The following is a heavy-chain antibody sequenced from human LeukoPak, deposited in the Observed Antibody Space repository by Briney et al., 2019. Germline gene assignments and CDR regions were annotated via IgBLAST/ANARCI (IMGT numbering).Heavy chain of an antibody. CDR3: ARYRPNYYGSDGHYYRRDGDY. CDR2: ITSRGEST. V-gene: IGHV3-23*01. J-gene: IGHJ4*02. CDR1: GFTFSIYA. Sequence: GGSLRLSCAASGFTFSIYAMSWVRQAPGKGLQWVSSITSRGESTWYEDSVKGRFTITRDNSENTLYLQMHSLRAEDTAVYYCARYRPNYYGSDGHYYRRDGDYWGRGTLVSVSS. D-gene: IGHD3-22*01.